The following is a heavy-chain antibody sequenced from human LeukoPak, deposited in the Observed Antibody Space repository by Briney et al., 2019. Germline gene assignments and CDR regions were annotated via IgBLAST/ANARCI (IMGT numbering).Heavy chain of an antibody. Sequence: GGSLRLSCAASGFTFSSYSMNWVRQAPGKGLEWVSSISSSSSYIYYADSVKGRFTISRDNAENSLYLQMNSLRAEDTAVYYCARVNTMIVADYWGQGTLVTVSS. D-gene: IGHD3-22*01. CDR2: ISSSSSYI. J-gene: IGHJ4*02. V-gene: IGHV3-21*01. CDR3: ARVNTMIVADY. CDR1: GFTFSSYS.